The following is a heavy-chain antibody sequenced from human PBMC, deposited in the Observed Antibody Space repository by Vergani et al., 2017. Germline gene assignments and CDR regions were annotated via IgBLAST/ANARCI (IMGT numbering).Heavy chain of an antibody. J-gene: IGHJ6*02. CDR2: ISSSSSYI. V-gene: IGHV3-21*01. CDR1: GFTFSSYS. Sequence: EVQLVESGGGLVKPGGSLRLSCAASGFTFSSYSMNWVRQAPGKGLEWVSSISSSSSYIYYADSVKGRFTISRDNAKNSLYLQMNSLRAEDTAVYYCARSASLPGGPYYYYYGMDVWGQGTTVTVSS. CDR3: ARSASLPGGPYYYYYGMDV. D-gene: IGHD3-10*01.